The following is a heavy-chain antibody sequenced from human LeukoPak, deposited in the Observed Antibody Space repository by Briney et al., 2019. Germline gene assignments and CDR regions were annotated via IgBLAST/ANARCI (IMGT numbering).Heavy chain of an antibody. J-gene: IGHJ6*02. CDR2: IIPILGIA. Sequence: LVKVSCKASGGTFSSYAISWVRQAPGQGLEWMGRIIPILGIANYAQKFQGRVTITADKSTSTAYMELSSLRSEDTAVYYCARLLDFLSPLGMDVWGQGTTVTVSS. V-gene: IGHV1-69*04. CDR3: ARLLDFLSPLGMDV. CDR1: GGTFSSYA. D-gene: IGHD3-3*01.